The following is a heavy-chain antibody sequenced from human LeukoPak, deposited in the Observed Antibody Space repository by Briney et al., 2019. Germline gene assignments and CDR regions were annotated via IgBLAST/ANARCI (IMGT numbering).Heavy chain of an antibody. D-gene: IGHD2-15*01. Sequence: SETLSLTCTVSGGSISSYYWSWIRQPPGKGLEWIGYIYYSGSTNYNPSLKSRVTISVDTSKNQFSLKLSSVTAADTAVYYCARFGGQGYCSGGSCYSGYYYYGMDVWGQGTTVTVSS. V-gene: IGHV4-59*01. CDR1: GGSISSYY. CDR3: ARFGGQGYCSGGSCYSGYYYYGMDV. CDR2: IYYSGST. J-gene: IGHJ6*02.